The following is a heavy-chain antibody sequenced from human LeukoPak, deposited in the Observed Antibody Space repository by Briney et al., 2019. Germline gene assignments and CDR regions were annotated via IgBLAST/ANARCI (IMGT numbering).Heavy chain of an antibody. CDR1: GFMFSSYW. CDR2: IKEDGSEK. D-gene: IGHD3-10*02. J-gene: IGHJ6*04. V-gene: IGHV3-7*01. CDR3: AELGITMIGGV. Sequence: PGGSLRLSCAASGFMFSSYWMGWVRQAPGKGLEWVADIKEDGSEKSYVDSVKGRFTISRDNAKNSLYLQMNTLRAEYTAVYYCAELGITMIGGVWGKGTTVTISS.